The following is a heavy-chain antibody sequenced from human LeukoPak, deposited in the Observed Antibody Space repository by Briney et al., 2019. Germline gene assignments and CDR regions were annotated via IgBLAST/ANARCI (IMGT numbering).Heavy chain of an antibody. CDR3: ARVPYSTGSYDY. V-gene: IGHV3-11*06. CDR1: GFTFSDYY. CDR2: ISSTSTYT. J-gene: IGHJ4*02. D-gene: IGHD6-19*01. Sequence: GGSLRLSCAASGFTFSDYYMSWIRQAPGKGLEWVSYISSTSTYTNYADSVKGRFTISRDNAKNSLYLQMNSLRAEDTAIYYCARVPYSTGSYDYWGQGTLVTVSS.